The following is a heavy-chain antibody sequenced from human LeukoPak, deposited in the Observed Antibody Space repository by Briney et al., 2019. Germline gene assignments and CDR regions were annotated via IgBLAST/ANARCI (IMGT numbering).Heavy chain of an antibody. CDR2: INTYNGNT. D-gene: IGHD6-19*01. CDR3: ARDPHEFSSGWSQFDY. Sequence: ASVKVSCKASGYPFTNYGISWVRQAPGQGLEWMGWINTYNGNTNYAQKLRGRVTMTTDTSTSTAYMELRSLRSDDTAVYYCARDPHEFSSGWSQFDYWGQGTLVTVSS. CDR1: GYPFTNYG. J-gene: IGHJ4*02. V-gene: IGHV1-18*01.